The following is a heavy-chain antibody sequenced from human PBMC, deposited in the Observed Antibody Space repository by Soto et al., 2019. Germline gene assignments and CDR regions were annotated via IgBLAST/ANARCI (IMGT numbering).Heavy chain of an antibody. CDR3: AREGSYSAYNFAHGIQLWSFDF. V-gene: IGHV4-4*07. J-gene: IGHJ4*02. CDR2: IFSSGST. CDR1: GGSINTFY. Sequence: SETLSFTCTVSGGSINTFYWSWVRQPAGKGLEWIGRIFSSGSTSFNPSLESRVAMSVDTSKNHFSLNLSSVTAADMAVYYCAREGSYSAYNFAHGIQLWSFDFWGQGALVTVSS. D-gene: IGHD5-12*01.